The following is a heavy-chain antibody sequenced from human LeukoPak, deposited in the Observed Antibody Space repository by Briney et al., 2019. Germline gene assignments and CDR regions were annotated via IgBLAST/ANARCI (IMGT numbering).Heavy chain of an antibody. V-gene: IGHV3-15*01. CDR2: IKSKTDGGTT. Sequence: RPGGSLRLSCAASGFTFSNAWMSWVRQAPGKGLEWVGRIKSKTDGGTTDYAAPVKGRFTISRDDSNNTLYLQMNSLKTEDTAVYYCTTEGSSGWIYYYGMDVWGQGTTVTVSS. CDR1: GFTFSNAW. CDR3: TTEGSSGWIYYYGMDV. D-gene: IGHD6-19*01. J-gene: IGHJ6*02.